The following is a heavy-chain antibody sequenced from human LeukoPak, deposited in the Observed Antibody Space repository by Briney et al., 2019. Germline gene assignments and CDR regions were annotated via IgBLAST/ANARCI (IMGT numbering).Heavy chain of an antibody. V-gene: IGHV1-24*01. CDR3: ATETGNFYFYS. D-gene: IGHD1-7*01. CDR1: GYTLTELS. J-gene: IGHJ4*02. Sequence: ASVKVSCKVSGYTLTELSMHWVRQAPGKGLEWMGGFDPEDDEIIYAQRFQRRVTMTEDASTDTAYMVLRSLRSEDTAVYYCATETGNFYFYSWGQGTLVTVSS. CDR2: FDPEDDEI.